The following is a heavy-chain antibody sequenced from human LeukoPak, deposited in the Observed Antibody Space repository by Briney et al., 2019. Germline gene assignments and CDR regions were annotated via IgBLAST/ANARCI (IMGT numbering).Heavy chain of an antibody. J-gene: IGHJ4*02. CDR3: ARDLTHRRNYDNSGYQIVPAF. CDR1: GYIFTSYG. V-gene: IGHV1-18*01. Sequence: ASVKVSCKASGYIFTSYGISWVRQAPGQGLEWMGWISAYNGHTRYVQRVQDRVTMTTDTSTSTAYMELRSLRSDDTAVYYCARDLTHRRNYDNSGYQIVPAFWGQGTLVTVSS. CDR2: ISAYNGHT. D-gene: IGHD3-22*01.